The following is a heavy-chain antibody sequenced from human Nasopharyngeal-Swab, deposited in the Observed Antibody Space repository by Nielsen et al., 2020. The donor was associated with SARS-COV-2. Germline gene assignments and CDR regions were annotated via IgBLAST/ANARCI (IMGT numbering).Heavy chain of an antibody. CDR3: ARDRGSYGAYYYGMDV. J-gene: IGHJ6*02. CDR2: ISSSSSTI. D-gene: IGHD5-18*01. CDR1: GFTFSSYS. V-gene: IGHV3-48*01. Sequence: GGSLRLSCAASGFTFSSYSMNWVRQAPGKGLEWVSYISSSSSTIYYADSVKGRFTISRDNAKNSLYLQMNSLRGEDTAVYYCARDRGSYGAYYYGMDVWGQGTTVTVSS.